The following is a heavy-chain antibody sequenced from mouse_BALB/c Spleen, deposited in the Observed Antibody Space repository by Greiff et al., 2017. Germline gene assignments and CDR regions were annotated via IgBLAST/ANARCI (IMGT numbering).Heavy chain of an antibody. CDR1: GYTFTNYW. D-gene: IGHD2-1*01. Sequence: VQLQESGVELVRPGTSVKISCKASGYTFTNYWLGWVKQRPGHGLEWIGDIYPGGGYTNYNEKFKGKATLTADTSSSTAYMQLSSLTSEDSAVYFCARYGNSFDYWGQGTTLTVSS. V-gene: IGHV1-63*02. CDR2: IYPGGGYT. J-gene: IGHJ2*01. CDR3: ARYGNSFDY.